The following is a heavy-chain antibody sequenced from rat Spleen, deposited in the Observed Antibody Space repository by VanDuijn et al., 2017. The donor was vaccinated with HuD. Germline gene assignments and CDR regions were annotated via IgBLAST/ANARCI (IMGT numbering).Heavy chain of an antibody. V-gene: IGHV3-3*01. CDR2: INSAGST. CDR1: GYSITSSYR. D-gene: IGHD1-10*01. J-gene: IGHJ2*01. CDR3: ARRTGQVYNNYFDY. Sequence: EVQLQESGPGLVKPSQSLSLTCSVTGYSITSSYRWNWIRKFPGNKLEWMGYINSAGSTNYNPSLKSRISITRKTTKNQFFLQVNSVTTEDTATYYCARRTGQVYNNYFDYWGQGVMVTVSS.